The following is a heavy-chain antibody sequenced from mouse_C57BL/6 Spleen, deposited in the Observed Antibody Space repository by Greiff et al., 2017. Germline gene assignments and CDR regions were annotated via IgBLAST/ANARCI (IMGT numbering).Heavy chain of an antibody. V-gene: IGHV1-69*01. J-gene: IGHJ4*01. CDR3: ERVGEGSSYDYAMEY. CDR1: GYTFTSYW. D-gene: IGHD1-1*01. CDR2: IDPSDSYT. Sequence: QVQLQQPGAELVMPGASVKLSCKASGYTFTSYWMHWVKQRPGQGLEWIGEIDPSDSYTNYNPQFKGKSTLTVDKSSSTASMQLSSLTSEDSAVYYCERVGEGSSYDYAMEYWGQGTSGTVSS.